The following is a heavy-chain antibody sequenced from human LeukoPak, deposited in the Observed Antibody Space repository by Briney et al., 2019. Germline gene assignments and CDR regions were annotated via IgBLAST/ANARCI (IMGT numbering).Heavy chain of an antibody. Sequence: SVKVSCKASGGTFSSYAISWVRQAPGQGLEWMGGIIPIFGTANYAQKFQGRVTITADKSTSTAYMELSSLRSEDTAVYYCARIQLWANYYYYMDVWGKGTTVTVSS. J-gene: IGHJ6*03. D-gene: IGHD5-18*01. V-gene: IGHV1-69*06. CDR3: ARIQLWANYYYYMDV. CDR2: IIPIFGTA. CDR1: GGTFSSYA.